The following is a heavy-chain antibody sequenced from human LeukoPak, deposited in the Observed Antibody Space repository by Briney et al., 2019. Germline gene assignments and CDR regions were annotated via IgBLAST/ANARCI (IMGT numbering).Heavy chain of an antibody. J-gene: IGHJ1*01. D-gene: IGHD3-22*01. CDR1: GYTFSSFW. CDR2: IDSDGSGT. Sequence: GGSLRLSCAVSGYTFSSFWIPWVRQAPRKGLEWVARIDSDGSGTRYADSVKGRFTISRDNAKNTLYLQMNSLRAEDTAVYYCARVLSADSPGFQHWGQGTLVTVSS. V-gene: IGHV3-74*01. CDR3: ARVLSADSPGFQH.